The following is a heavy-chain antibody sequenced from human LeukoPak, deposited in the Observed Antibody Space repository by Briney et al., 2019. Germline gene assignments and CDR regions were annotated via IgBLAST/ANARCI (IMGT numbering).Heavy chain of an antibody. J-gene: IGHJ4*02. CDR3: ARDRIAAPDDFDY. Sequence: ASVKVSCKTSGYTFTGYFLNWVRQAPGQGLEWMGRINPNSGGTNCGQKFQDRVTMTRDTSVTTAYMEVSSLRSDDTAVYYCARDRIAAPDDFDYWGQGTPVTVSS. D-gene: IGHD6-13*01. CDR1: GYTFTGYF. CDR2: INPNSGGT. V-gene: IGHV1-2*02.